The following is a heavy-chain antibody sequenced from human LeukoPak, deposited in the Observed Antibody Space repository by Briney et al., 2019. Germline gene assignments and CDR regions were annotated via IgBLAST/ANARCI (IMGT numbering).Heavy chain of an antibody. CDR1: GGSISSYY. D-gene: IGHD3-22*01. CDR2: IYYSGST. J-gene: IGHJ5*02. Sequence: PSETLSLTCTVSGGSISSYYWSWIRQPPGKGLEWIGYIYYSGSTNYNPSLKSRVTISVDTSKNQFSLKLSSVTAADTAVYYCARNTAGYYHDSSGYPNWFDPWGQGTLVTVSS. CDR3: ARNTAGYYHDSSGYPNWFDP. V-gene: IGHV4-59*08.